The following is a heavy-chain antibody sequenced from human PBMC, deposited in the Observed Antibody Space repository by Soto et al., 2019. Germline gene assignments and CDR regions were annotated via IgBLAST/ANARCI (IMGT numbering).Heavy chain of an antibody. J-gene: IGHJ2*01. CDR2: IWYDGSNK. D-gene: IGHD3-3*01. V-gene: IGHV3-33*01. CDR1: GFTFSSYG. CDR3: ARDQATTYYDFWSGYYLNWYFDL. Sequence: QVQLVESGGGVVQPGRSLRLSCAASGFTFSSYGMHWVRQAPGKGLEWVAVIWYDGSNKYYADSVKGRFTISRDNSKNTLYLQMNRLRAEDTAVYYCARDQATTYYDFWSGYYLNWYFDLWGRGTLVTVSS.